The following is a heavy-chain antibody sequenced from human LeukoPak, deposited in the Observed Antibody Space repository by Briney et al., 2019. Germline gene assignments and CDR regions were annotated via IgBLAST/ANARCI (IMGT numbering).Heavy chain of an antibody. CDR1: GFTFRTYA. D-gene: IGHD2-15*01. J-gene: IGHJ3*02. CDR3: ARDRGYCSGGSCLEDAFDI. CDR2: IGPSGRST. V-gene: IGHV3-23*01. Sequence: PGGSLRLSCAASGFTFRTYAMTWVRQAPGKGLEWVSAIGPSGRSTYYADSVKGRFTISRDNAKNSLYLQMNSLRAEDTAVYYCARDRGYCSGGSCLEDAFDIWGQGTMVTVSS.